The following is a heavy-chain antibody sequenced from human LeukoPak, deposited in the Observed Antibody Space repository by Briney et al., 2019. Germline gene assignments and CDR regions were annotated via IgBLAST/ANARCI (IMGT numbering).Heavy chain of an antibody. J-gene: IGHJ4*02. Sequence: SETLSLTCSVSGYSISSGYYWGWIRQPPGKGLEWIGDIYRTGSTYDNPSLKSRLTISIDTSKNHFSLKLSSVTAADTAVYFCARRRSTTSSTPFDYWGQGILGTVSS. D-gene: IGHD1-1*01. CDR2: IYRTGST. CDR1: GYSISSGYY. V-gene: IGHV4-38-2*01. CDR3: ARRRSTTSSTPFDY.